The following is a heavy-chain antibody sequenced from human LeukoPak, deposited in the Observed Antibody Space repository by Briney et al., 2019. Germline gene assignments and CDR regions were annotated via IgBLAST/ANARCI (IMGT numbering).Heavy chain of an antibody. J-gene: IGHJ4*02. Sequence: GGSLRLSCEASGFDFSSYWMTWVRQAPEKGLEWVASINLAGSDTRYVDSVRGRFTISRDNAKTSLYLQMDSLRVEDTGLYYCARGRGSFESWGQGSLVTVSS. V-gene: IGHV3-7*01. D-gene: IGHD3-10*01. CDR2: INLAGSDT. CDR1: GFDFSSYW. CDR3: ARGRGSFES.